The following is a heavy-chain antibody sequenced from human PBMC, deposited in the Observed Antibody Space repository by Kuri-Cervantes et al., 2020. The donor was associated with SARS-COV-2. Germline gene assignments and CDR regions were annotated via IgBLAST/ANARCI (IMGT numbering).Heavy chain of an antibody. CDR1: GFTFGSYE. D-gene: IGHD7-27*01. CDR3: ARDDHDWGEGGAFDI. CDR2: IKQDGSEK. Sequence: GESLKISCAASGFTFGSYEMSWVRQAPGKGLEWVANIKQDGSEKYYVDSVKGRFTISRDNAKNSLYLQMNSLRAEDTAVYYCARDDHDWGEGGAFDIWGQGTMVTVSS. V-gene: IGHV3-7*01. J-gene: IGHJ3*02.